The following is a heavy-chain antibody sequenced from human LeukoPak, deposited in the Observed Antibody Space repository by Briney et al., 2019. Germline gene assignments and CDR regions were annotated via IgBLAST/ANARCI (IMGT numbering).Heavy chain of an antibody. Sequence: GGYLRLSCAASGFTSCSYSMNWVRQAPGKGLEWVSSISSSRRYIYYADSVKGRFTISRDNAKNSLYLQMNSLRAEDTAVYYCARGRWGDTAMVLYFDYWGQGTLVTVSS. CDR1: GFTSCSYS. V-gene: IGHV3-21*01. J-gene: IGHJ4*02. D-gene: IGHD5-18*01. CDR2: ISSSRRYI. CDR3: ARGRWGDTAMVLYFDY.